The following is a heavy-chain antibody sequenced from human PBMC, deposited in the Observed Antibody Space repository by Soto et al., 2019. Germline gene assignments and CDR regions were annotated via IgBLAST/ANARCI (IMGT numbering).Heavy chain of an antibody. CDR2: IIPIFGTA. CDR3: ARERYQLLYFDY. V-gene: IGHV1-69*01. CDR1: GGTFSSYA. Sequence: QVQLVQSGAEVKKPGSSVKVSCKASGGTFSSYAISWVRQAPGQGLEWMGGIIPIFGTANYAQKFQGRVTITADESTTTAYMELSGLRSEDTAVYYCARERYQLLYFDYWGQGTLVTVSS. D-gene: IGHD2-2*02. J-gene: IGHJ4*02.